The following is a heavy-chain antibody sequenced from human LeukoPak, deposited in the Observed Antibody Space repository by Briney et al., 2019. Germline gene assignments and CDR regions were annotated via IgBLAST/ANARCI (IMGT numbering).Heavy chain of an antibody. V-gene: IGHV3-30*02. J-gene: IGHJ4*02. CDR2: IRYDGNDK. Sequence: GGSLRLSCAASGFTFSHYGMHWVRQAPGKGLEWVAFIRYDGNDKYYTDSVKGRFTISRDNSRNTLYLQMNSLRAEDTAVYYCAKVNYGSGSYFDYWGQGTLVTVSS. D-gene: IGHD3-10*01. CDR1: GFTFSHYG. CDR3: AKVNYGSGSYFDY.